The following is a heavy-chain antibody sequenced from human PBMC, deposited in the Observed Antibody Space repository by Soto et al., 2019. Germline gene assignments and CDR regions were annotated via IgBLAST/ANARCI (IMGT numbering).Heavy chain of an antibody. Sequence: PSETLSLTCTVSGGSISRGDHYCSWLRQAPGKGLEWIGYIYYNGRTYYNPSLKSRVTISVDTCKIHFSLKLSSVTAADTAVYYCARSLVGGYSSFWDLWGQGSMVTVYS. D-gene: IGHD2-2*01. CDR3: ARSLVGGYSSFWDL. CDR1: GGSISRGDHY. CDR2: IYYNGRT. J-gene: IGHJ5*02. V-gene: IGHV4-30-4*01.